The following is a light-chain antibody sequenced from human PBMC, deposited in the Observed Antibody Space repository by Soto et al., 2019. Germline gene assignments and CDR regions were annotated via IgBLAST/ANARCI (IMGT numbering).Light chain of an antibody. CDR1: QSISSG. CDR3: QQYNSYSRT. V-gene: IGKV1-5*03. Sequence: DIQMTQSPSILSASVGDRVTITCRASQSISSGLAWYQQKPGKAPKLLIYKASSLESGVPSRFSGSGSGTEFTLTISSLQPDDFATYYCQQYNSYSRTFGQGTKVEIK. CDR2: KAS. J-gene: IGKJ1*01.